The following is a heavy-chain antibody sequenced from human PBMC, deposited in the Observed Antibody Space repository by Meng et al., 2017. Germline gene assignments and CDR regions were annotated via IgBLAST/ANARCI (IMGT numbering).Heavy chain of an antibody. V-gene: IGHV3-11*04. Sequence: GESLKISCAASGFTFSDYYMSWIRQAPGKGLEWVSYISSSGSTIYYADSVKGRFTISRDNAKNSLYLQMNSLRAEDTAVYYCARDRRTSDYASAFDIWGQGTMVTVSS. CDR1: GFTFSDYY. J-gene: IGHJ3*02. D-gene: IGHD4-17*01. CDR2: ISSSGSTI. CDR3: ARDRRTSDYASAFDI.